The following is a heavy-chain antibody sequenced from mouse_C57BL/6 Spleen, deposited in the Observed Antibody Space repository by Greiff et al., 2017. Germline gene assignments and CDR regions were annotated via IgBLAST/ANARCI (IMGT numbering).Heavy chain of an antibody. J-gene: IGHJ4*01. CDR1: GYTFTSYW. CDR3: SRRDYGNYVGAMDY. D-gene: IGHD2-1*01. V-gene: IGHV1-61*01. CDR2: IYPSDSET. Sequence: QVQLQQPGAELVRPGSSVKLSCKASGYTFTSYWMDWVKQRPGQGLERIGHIYPSDSETHYNQKFKDKATLTVDKSSSTAYMQLSSLTSEGTAVYYCSRRDYGNYVGAMDYWGQGTSVTVSS.